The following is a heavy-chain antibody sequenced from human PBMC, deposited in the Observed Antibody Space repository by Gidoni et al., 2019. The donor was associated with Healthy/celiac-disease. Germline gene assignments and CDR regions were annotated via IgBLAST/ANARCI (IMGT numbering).Heavy chain of an antibody. J-gene: IGHJ4*02. CDR1: GGSFIGYY. CDR2: ITHSGST. Sequence: QVQLQQWGAGLLKPSETLSLTFAVYGGSFIGYYWSWIRQPPGKWMEWIGEITHSGSTKYNPSLKSRVTISVDTSKNQCSLKLSSVTAADTAVDYCARGAGSGPGEFDYWGQGTLVTVSS. V-gene: IGHV4-34*01. D-gene: IGHD3-10*01. CDR3: ARGAGSGPGEFDY.